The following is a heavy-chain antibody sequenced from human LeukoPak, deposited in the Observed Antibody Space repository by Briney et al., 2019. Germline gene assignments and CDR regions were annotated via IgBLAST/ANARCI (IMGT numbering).Heavy chain of an antibody. D-gene: IGHD2-2*01. CDR2: MQYTGST. CDR1: GGSISSYY. Sequence: SETLSLTCTVSGGSISSYYWSWIRQPPGKGLEWIAYMQYTGSTNYNPSLKSRVTISLDSSNSQLSLKLNSVTAADTAVYYCTRRRPGGDFDYWGQGTLVTVSS. J-gene: IGHJ4*02. V-gene: IGHV4-59*01. CDR3: TRRRPGGDFDY.